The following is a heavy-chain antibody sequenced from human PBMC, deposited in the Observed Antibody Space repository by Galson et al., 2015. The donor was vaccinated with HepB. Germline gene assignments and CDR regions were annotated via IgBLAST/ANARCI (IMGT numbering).Heavy chain of an antibody. D-gene: IGHD6-19*01. CDR3: ASQYHSSGWSLDY. CDR2: ISYDGSNK. J-gene: IGHJ4*02. V-gene: IGHV3-30-3*01. CDR1: GFTFSSYA. Sequence: SLRLSCAASGFTFSSYAMHWVRQAPGKGLEWVAVISYDGSNKYYADSVKGRFTISRDNSKNTLYLQMNSLRAEDTAVYYCASQYHSSGWSLDYWGQGTLVTVSS.